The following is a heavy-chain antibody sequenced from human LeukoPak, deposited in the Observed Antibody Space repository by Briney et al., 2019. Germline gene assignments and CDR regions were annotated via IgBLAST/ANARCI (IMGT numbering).Heavy chain of an antibody. J-gene: IGHJ5*02. D-gene: IGHD6-13*01. V-gene: IGHV4-39*07. CDR1: GGSISSSSYY. CDR3: ARRGSSWSISVFDP. CDR2: IYYSGST. Sequence: SETLSLTCTVSGGSISSSSYYWGWIRQPPGKGLEWIGSIYYSGSTNYNPSLKSRVTISVDTSKNQFSLKLSSVTAADTAVYYCARRGSSWSISVFDPWGQGTLVTVSS.